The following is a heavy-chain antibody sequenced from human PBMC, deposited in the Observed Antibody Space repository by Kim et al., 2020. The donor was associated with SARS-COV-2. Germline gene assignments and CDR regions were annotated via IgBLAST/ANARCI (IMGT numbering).Heavy chain of an antibody. V-gene: IGHV3-30*04. CDR1: GFTFSSYA. J-gene: IGHJ6*02. Sequence: GGSLRLSCAASGFTFSSYAMHWVRQAPGKGLEWVAVISYDGSNKYYADSVKGRFTISRDNSKNTLYLQMNSLRAEDTAVYYCARGTLGYCSSTSCYVAYYYYGMDVWGQGTTVTVSS. CDR2: ISYDGSNK. D-gene: IGHD2-2*01. CDR3: ARGTLGYCSSTSCYVAYYYYGMDV.